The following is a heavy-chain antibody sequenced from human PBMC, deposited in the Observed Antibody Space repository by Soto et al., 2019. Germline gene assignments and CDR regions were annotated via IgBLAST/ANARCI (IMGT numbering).Heavy chain of an antibody. V-gene: IGHV1-69*13. Sequence: SVKVSCKASGGTFSSYAISWVRQAPGQGLEWMGGIIPIFGTANYAQKFQGRVTITADESTSTAYMELNSLRAEDTAVYYCARMRPQLAGWFDPWGQGTLVTVSS. CDR2: IIPIFGTA. D-gene: IGHD2-2*01. J-gene: IGHJ5*02. CDR3: ARMRPQLAGWFDP. CDR1: GGTFSSYA.